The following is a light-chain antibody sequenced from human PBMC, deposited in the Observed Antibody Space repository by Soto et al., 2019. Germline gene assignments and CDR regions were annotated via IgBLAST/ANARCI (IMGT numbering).Light chain of an antibody. J-gene: IGKJ5*01. CDR3: QQLYIFPLT. CDR2: AAS. V-gene: IGKV1-9*01. CDR1: QGISSF. Sequence: SXGEXXXXTCRASQGISSFLAWYQQKPGKAPNLLMYAASTLQSGVPSRFSGGESGTEYTLTISSLQPEDSATYYCQQLYIFPLTFGQGTRLEIK.